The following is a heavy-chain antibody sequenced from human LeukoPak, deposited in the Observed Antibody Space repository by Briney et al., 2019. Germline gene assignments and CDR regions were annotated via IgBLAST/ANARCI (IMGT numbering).Heavy chain of an antibody. CDR1: GFSFSTLS. Sequence: GGSLRLSCAASGFSFSTLSMNWVRQAPGKGLEWVSSISTSSSYIYYADSVKGRFTISRDNAKRSLYLQMNSLRGEDTAVYYCARRRTTVTTSLDYWGQGTLVTVSS. V-gene: IGHV3-21*01. D-gene: IGHD4-17*01. J-gene: IGHJ4*02. CDR3: ARRRTTVTTSLDY. CDR2: ISTSSSYI.